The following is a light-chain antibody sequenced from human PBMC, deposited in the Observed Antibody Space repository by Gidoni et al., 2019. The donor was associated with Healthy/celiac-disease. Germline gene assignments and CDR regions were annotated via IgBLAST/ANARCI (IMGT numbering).Light chain of an antibody. CDR3: QQSYSTPFT. J-gene: IGKJ3*01. Sequence: DIQMIQSSSFLSSSVGDRVTITCRASQSISSYLNWYQQKPGKAPRLLIYAASSLQSGVPSRFSGSGSGTDFTLTISSLQPEDFAAYYCQQSYSTPFTFGPGTKVDIK. CDR2: AAS. CDR1: QSISSY. V-gene: IGKV1-39*01.